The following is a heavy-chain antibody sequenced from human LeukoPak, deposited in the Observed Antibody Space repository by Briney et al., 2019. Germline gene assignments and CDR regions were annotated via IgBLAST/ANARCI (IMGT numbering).Heavy chain of an antibody. CDR3: TFKMDV. CDR1: GLTLSNYW. D-gene: IGHD2/OR15-2a*01. CDR2: INHDGSKR. V-gene: IGHV3-7*01. J-gene: IGHJ6*04. Sequence: GGSLRLPCAVSGLTLSNYWMNWVRQAPGKGREWVANINHDGSKRYYVESVRGRFSISRDNAKDSVYLQMNSLRAEDSAVDYCTFKMDVWGRGTTVIVSS.